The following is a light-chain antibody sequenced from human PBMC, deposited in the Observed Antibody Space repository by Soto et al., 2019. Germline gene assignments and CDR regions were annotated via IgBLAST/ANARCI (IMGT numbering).Light chain of an antibody. J-gene: IGKJ1*01. CDR1: QYIHTH. Sequence: DIQMTQSPSSLSASVGDRVTITCRASQYIHTHFAWYQQKPGNSPKLLVYGASTLHSGVPSRFSASGSGTDFILTISSLQSEDVATYYCQTYDKAPWTFGPGTRV. V-gene: IGKV1-27*01. CDR3: QTYDKAPWT. CDR2: GAS.